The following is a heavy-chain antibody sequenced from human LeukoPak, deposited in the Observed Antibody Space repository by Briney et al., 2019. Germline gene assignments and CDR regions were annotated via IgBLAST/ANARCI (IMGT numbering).Heavy chain of an antibody. CDR3: AELGITMIGGV. CDR2: ISSSSSTI. Sequence: PGGSLRLSCAASGFTFSSYSMNWVRQAPGQGLEWVSYISSSSSTIYYADSVKGRFTISRDNAKNSLYPQMNSLRAEDTAVYYCAELGITMIGGVWGKGPTVTISS. J-gene: IGHJ6*04. CDR1: GFTFSSYS. D-gene: IGHD3-10*02. V-gene: IGHV3-48*04.